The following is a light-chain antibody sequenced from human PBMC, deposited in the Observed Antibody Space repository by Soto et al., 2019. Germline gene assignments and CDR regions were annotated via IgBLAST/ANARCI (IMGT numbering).Light chain of an antibody. V-gene: IGLV2-14*01. CDR3: CSYTTSSTYV. CDR1: SNDVGGSNH. CDR2: EVS. Sequence: QSALTQPASVSGSPGQSITISCSGTSNDVGGSNHVSWYQQHPGKAPKLMIYEVSYRPSGVSNRFSGSKSGNTASLTISGLQAEDEADYYCCSYTTSSTYVLGTGTKVTVL. J-gene: IGLJ1*01.